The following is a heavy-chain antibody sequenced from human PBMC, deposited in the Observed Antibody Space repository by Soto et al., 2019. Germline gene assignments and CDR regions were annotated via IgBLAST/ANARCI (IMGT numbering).Heavy chain of an antibody. J-gene: IGHJ5*02. Sequence: SVKVSCKASGYTFTGYYMHWVRQAPGQGLEWMGWVNPNSGGTNYAQKFQGWVTMTRDTSISTAYMELSRLRSDDTAVYYCARSPYLGYCSGGSCLGNWFDPWG. CDR1: GYTFTGYY. V-gene: IGHV1-2*04. CDR2: VNPNSGGT. CDR3: ARSPYLGYCSGGSCLGNWFDP. D-gene: IGHD2-15*01.